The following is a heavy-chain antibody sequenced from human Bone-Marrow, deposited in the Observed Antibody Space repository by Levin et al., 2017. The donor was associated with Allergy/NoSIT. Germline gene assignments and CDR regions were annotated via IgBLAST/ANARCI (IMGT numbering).Heavy chain of an antibody. CDR1: GFTFTSYG. CDR2: ISGGGIT. D-gene: IGHD3-22*01. CDR3: AKYRRVNGNYDSHFGN. Sequence: SCAASGFTFTSYGMTWVRQAPGKGLEWVSTISGGGITFYGDPVKGRFTISRDNSMDTLFLQMNSLRAEDTAVYFCAKYRRVNGNYDSHFGNWGQGTRVTVSS. J-gene: IGHJ4*02. V-gene: IGHV3-23*01.